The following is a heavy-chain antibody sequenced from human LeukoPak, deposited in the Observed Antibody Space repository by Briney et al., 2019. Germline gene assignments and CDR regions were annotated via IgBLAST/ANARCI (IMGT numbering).Heavy chain of an antibody. Sequence: PSETLSLTCTVSGGSISSYYWSWIRQPPGKGLEWIGYIYYSGSTNYNPSLKSRVTISVDTSKNQFSLQLSSVTAADTAVYYCARAVVVHYYYYMDVWGKGTTVTVS. D-gene: IGHD2-15*01. J-gene: IGHJ6*03. CDR3: ARAVVVHYYYYMDV. V-gene: IGHV4-59*01. CDR1: GGSISSYY. CDR2: IYYSGST.